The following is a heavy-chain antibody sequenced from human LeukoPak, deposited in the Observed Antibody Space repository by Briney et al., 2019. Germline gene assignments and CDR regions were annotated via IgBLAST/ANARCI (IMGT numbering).Heavy chain of an antibody. Sequence: ASVKVSCKAPGYTFTSYYMHWVRQAPGQGLEWMGIINPSGGSTSYAQKFQGRVTMTRGMSTSTVYMELSSLRSEDTAVYYCARDIGDFDYWGQGTLVTVSS. CDR3: ARDIGDFDY. D-gene: IGHD1-26*01. V-gene: IGHV1-46*01. CDR2: INPSGGST. J-gene: IGHJ4*02. CDR1: GYTFTSYY.